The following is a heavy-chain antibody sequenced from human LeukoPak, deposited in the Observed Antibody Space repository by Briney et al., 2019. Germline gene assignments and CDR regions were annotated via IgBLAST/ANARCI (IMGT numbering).Heavy chain of an antibody. D-gene: IGHD6-13*01. CDR1: GYTFTGYY. CDR3: ARYSSSWYPYYYDGMDV. V-gene: IGHV1-2*02. Sequence: EASVKVSCKASGYTFTGYYMHWVRQAPGQGLEWMGWINPNSGGTNYAQKFQGRVTMTRDTSISTAYMELSRLRSDDTAVYYCARYSSSWYPYYYDGMDVWGQGTTVTVSS. CDR2: INPNSGGT. J-gene: IGHJ6*02.